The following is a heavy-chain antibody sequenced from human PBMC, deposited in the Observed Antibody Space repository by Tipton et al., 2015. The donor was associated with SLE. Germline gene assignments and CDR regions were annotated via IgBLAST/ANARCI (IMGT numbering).Heavy chain of an antibody. CDR3: ARDTDGSFYFDY. Sequence: SLRLSCAASGFSFNTYAMSWVRQAPGKGLEWVSTITGLGANTYYADSGKGRITISRDSPKSTLYLQMNSLRAEDTAVYYCARDTDGSFYFDYWGQGTLVTVSS. V-gene: IGHV3-23*01. D-gene: IGHD1-26*01. J-gene: IGHJ4*02. CDR1: GFSFNTYA. CDR2: ITGLGANT.